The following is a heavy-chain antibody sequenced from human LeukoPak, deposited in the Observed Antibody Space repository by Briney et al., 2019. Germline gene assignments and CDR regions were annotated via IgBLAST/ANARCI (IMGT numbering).Heavy chain of an antibody. CDR1: EFRFSDYY. CDR3: AKGGIRYGYWFDH. D-gene: IGHD3-10*01. V-gene: IGHV3-11*01. J-gene: IGHJ5*02. Sequence: GGCLGLSCAATEFRFSDYYMSWIRQAPGKGLEWVAYISSTGNSIFYADSVKGRFTISRDHAKNSLSLQLNSLRAEDTAVYYCAKGGIRYGYWFDHWGQGTLVTVSS. CDR2: ISSTGNSI.